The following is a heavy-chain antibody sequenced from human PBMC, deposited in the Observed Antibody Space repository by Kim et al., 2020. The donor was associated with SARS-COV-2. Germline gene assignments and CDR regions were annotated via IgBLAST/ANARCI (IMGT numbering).Heavy chain of an antibody. Sequence: GGSLRLSCLASGFTFSTHSIYWVRQAPGKGLEYVSAISPSGGSTYYADSVKGGFTISRDNSKNTVYLQISSLRPEDTAVYYCVKRGSRGYYEDYYFDSWGQGTLVTLSS. D-gene: IGHD3-22*01. CDR1: GFTFSTHS. J-gene: IGHJ4*02. V-gene: IGHV3-64D*06. CDR2: ISPSGGST. CDR3: VKRGSRGYYEDYYFDS.